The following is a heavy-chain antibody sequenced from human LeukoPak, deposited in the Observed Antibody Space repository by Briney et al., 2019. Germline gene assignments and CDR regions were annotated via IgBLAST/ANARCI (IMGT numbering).Heavy chain of an antibody. Sequence: ASVKVSCKASGGTFSSYAISWVRQAPGQGLEWMGRIIPTLDTANYTQKFQGRVTITADRSTNTAYMELRSLRSDDTAVYYCARGTYGDYAHWGQGTLVTVSS. CDR3: ARGTYGDYAH. D-gene: IGHD4-17*01. V-gene: IGHV1-69*04. CDR1: GGTFSSYA. J-gene: IGHJ4*02. CDR2: IIPTLDTA.